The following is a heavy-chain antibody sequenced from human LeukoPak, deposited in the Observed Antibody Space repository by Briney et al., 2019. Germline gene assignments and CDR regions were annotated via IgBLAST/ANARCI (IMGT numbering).Heavy chain of an antibody. CDR2: ISAYNGNT. CDR3: ARDRFQARYCSGGSCYPGNY. CDR1: GYTFTSYG. V-gene: IGHV1-18*01. D-gene: IGHD2-15*01. Sequence: ASVKVSCKASGYTFTSYGISWVRQAPGQGLEWMGWISAYNGNTNYAQKLQGRVTMTTDTSTSTAYMELRSLRSDDTAVYYCARDRFQARYCSGGSCYPGNYWGQGTLVTVSS. J-gene: IGHJ4*02.